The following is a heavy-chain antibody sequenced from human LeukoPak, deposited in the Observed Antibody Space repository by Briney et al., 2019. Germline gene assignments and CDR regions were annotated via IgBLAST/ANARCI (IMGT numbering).Heavy chain of an antibody. CDR1: GYSFTSYW. J-gene: IGHJ3*02. CDR3: ARSLEMATRDDAFDI. D-gene: IGHD5-24*01. V-gene: IGHV5-51*01. Sequence: GESLQISCQGSGYSFTSYWIGWVRQMPGKGLEWMGIIYPGDSDTRYSPSFQGQVTISADKSISTAYLQWSSLKASDTAMYYCARSLEMATRDDAFDIWGQGTMVTVSS. CDR2: IYPGDSDT.